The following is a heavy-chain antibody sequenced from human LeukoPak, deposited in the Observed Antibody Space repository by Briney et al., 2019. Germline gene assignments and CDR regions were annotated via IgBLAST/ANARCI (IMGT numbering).Heavy chain of an antibody. Sequence: ASVKVSCKAPGNTFTSYDINWVRQATGQGLEWMGWMNPNSGNTGYAHKFQGRATMTRNTSITTAYLELNSLRADDTAVYFCTRAFSSGYDSYDAFDLWGQGTMLTVSS. CDR2: MNPNSGNT. CDR3: TRAFSSGYDSYDAFDL. CDR1: GNTFTSYD. D-gene: IGHD5-12*01. J-gene: IGHJ3*01. V-gene: IGHV1-8*01.